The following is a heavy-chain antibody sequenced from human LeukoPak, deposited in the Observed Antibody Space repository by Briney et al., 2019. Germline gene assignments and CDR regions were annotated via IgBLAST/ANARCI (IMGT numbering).Heavy chain of an antibody. D-gene: IGHD6-25*01. CDR3: ATSDDAAGTS. CDR1: GFRFSTFW. J-gene: IGHJ5*02. Sequence: GGSLRLSCAASGFRFSTFWMSWVRQAPGKGLNWVANINQNGGVKHYVDSVKGRFTISRDNAKNSLYLQMTSLRADDTAVYYCATSDDAAGTSWGQGTLVIVSS. V-gene: IGHV3-7*01. CDR2: INQNGGVK.